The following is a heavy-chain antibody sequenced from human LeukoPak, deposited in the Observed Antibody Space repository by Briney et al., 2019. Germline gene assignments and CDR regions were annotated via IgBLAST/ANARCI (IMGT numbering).Heavy chain of an antibody. D-gene: IGHD3-10*01. J-gene: IGHJ3*02. V-gene: IGHV3-21*01. CDR3: ARPEGRITMVRGVMDDAFDI. CDR2: ISSSSSYI. CDR1: GFTFSSYE. Sequence: GGSLRLSCAASGFTFSSYEMNWVRQAPGKGLEWVSSISSSSSYIYYADSVKGRFTISRDNAKNSLYLQMNSLRAEDTAVYYCARPEGRITMVRGVMDDAFDIWGQGTMVTVSS.